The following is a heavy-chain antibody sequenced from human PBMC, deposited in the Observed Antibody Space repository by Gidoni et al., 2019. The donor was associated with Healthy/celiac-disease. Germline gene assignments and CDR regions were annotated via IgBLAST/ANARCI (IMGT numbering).Heavy chain of an antibody. CDR1: GGSFSGYY. V-gene: IGHV4-34*01. J-gene: IGHJ3*02. D-gene: IGHD1-26*01. CDR3: ASPFGSDAFDI. Sequence: QVQLQQWGAGLLKPSETLSLTCAVYGGSFSGYYWSWIRQPPGKGLEWIGEIKHSGRTNYNPSRKSRVTISVDTSKNQFSLKLSAVTAADTAVYYCASPFGSDAFDIWGQGTMVTVSS. CDR2: IKHSGRT.